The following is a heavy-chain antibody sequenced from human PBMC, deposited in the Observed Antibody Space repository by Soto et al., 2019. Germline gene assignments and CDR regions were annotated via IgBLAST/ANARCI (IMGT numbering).Heavy chain of an antibody. CDR1: GFTFSSYA. D-gene: IGHD4-17*01. V-gene: IGHV3-30*04. J-gene: IGHJ3*02. Sequence: GGSLRLSCAPSGFTFSSYAMHWVRQAPGKGLEWVAFIRYSASNKYYADSVKGRFTISRDNARNALYLQMNSLRAEDTAMYYCARDYDITVNAFGIWGQGTMVTVSS. CDR2: IRYSASNK. CDR3: ARDYDITVNAFGI.